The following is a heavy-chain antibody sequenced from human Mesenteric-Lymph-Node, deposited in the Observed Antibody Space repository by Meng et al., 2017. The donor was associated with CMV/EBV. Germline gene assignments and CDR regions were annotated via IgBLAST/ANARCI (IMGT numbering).Heavy chain of an antibody. Sequence: LSLTCAGSGIIVTDNYMSWVRQAPGKGLEWVSAISGSGGSTYYADSVKGRFTISRDNSKNTLYLQMNSLRAEDTAVYYCAPVPWLHSDWGQGTLVTVSS. V-gene: IGHV3-23*01. CDR3: APVPWLHSD. CDR1: GIIVTDNY. D-gene: IGHD3-22*01. J-gene: IGHJ4*02. CDR2: ISGSGGST.